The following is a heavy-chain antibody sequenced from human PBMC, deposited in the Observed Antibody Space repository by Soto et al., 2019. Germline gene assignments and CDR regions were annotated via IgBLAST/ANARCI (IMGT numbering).Heavy chain of an antibody. D-gene: IGHD7-27*01. V-gene: IGHV4-30-2*01. CDR3: ASASGDLVYYYGMDV. CDR1: GGSISSGGYS. Sequence: SETLSLTCAVSGGSISSGGYSWSWIRQPPGKGLEWIGYIYHSGSTYFNPSLKSRVTISVDRSKNQFSLKLSSVTAADTAVYYCASASGDLVYYYGMDVWGQGTTVTVSS. J-gene: IGHJ6*02. CDR2: IYHSGST.